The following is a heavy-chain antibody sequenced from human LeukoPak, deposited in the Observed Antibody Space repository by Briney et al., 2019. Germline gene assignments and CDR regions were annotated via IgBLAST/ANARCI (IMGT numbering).Heavy chain of an antibody. Sequence: GGSLRLSCAASGFTFISYGMQWVRQAPGKGLVWVSRINTDGSSTNYADSVKGRFTVSRDNAKNTVYLQVNSLRAEDTAVYFCTRELPREVTLDYWGQGTLVTVSS. CDR2: INTDGSST. J-gene: IGHJ4*01. CDR1: GFTFISYG. D-gene: IGHD2-21*02. CDR3: TRELPREVTLDY. V-gene: IGHV3-74*01.